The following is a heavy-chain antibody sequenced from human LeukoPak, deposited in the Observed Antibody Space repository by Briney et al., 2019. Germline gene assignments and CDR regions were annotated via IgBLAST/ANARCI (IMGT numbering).Heavy chain of an antibody. J-gene: IGHJ5*02. CDR2: INPNSGGT. CDR3: ARDGNWAYYDFWSGYLISHNWFDP. CDR1: GYTFTGYY. V-gene: IGHV1-2*02. Sequence: ASVKVSCKASGYTFTGYYMHWVRQAPGQGLEWMGWINPNSGGTNYAQKFQGRVTMTRDAHISTAYMELSRLRSDDTAVYYCARDGNWAYYDFWSGYLISHNWFDPWGQGTLVTVSS. D-gene: IGHD3-3*01.